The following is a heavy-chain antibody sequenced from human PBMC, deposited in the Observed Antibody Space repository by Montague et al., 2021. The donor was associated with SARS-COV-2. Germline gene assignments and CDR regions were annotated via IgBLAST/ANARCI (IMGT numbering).Heavy chain of an antibody. J-gene: IGHJ6*02. CDR3: AKDTATIRIAVALMDV. CDR1: GFTFSVYG. CDR2: MSGSGVRR. Sequence: SLRLSCAASGFTFSVYGMSWVRQAPGKGLEWVSTMSGSGVRRDYADSVKGRFTISRDSSKNTLYLQMNSLRVEDTAVYYCAKDTATIRIAVALMDVWGQGTTVIVSS. D-gene: IGHD6-19*01. V-gene: IGHV3-23*01.